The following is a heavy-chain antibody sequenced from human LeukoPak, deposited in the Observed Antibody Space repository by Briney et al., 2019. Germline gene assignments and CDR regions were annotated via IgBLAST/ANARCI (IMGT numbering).Heavy chain of an antibody. CDR2: IYYSGST. J-gene: IGHJ4*02. CDR3: ARQVRFSGYDSSGYYYDYFDY. Sequence: SETLSLTCTVSGGSISSSSYYWGWIRQPPGKGLEWIGSIYYSGSTYYNPSLKSRVTISVDTSKNQFSLKLSSVTAADTAVYYCARQVRFSGYDSSGYYYDYFDYRGQGTLVTVSS. D-gene: IGHD3-22*01. V-gene: IGHV4-39*01. CDR1: GGSISSSSYY.